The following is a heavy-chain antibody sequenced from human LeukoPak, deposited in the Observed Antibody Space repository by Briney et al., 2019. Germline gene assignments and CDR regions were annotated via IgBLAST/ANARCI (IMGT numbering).Heavy chain of an antibody. Sequence: GGSLRLSCAASGFIFSSYAMTWVRQAPGKVLEWVSSIRFAGSDKYYADSVKGRFTISRDNSKDTVYLQMNSLRAEDTAVYYCARDQGTTAVTSGYFPHWGQGTLVTVSS. V-gene: IGHV3-33*08. CDR1: GFIFSSYA. J-gene: IGHJ1*01. CDR3: ARDQGTTAVTSGYFPH. D-gene: IGHD4-23*01. CDR2: IRFAGSDK.